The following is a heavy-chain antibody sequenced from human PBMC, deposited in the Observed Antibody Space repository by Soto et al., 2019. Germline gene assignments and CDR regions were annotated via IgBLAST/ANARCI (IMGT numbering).Heavy chain of an antibody. CDR3: AKGRGSTGYDAFDI. CDR2: ISWNSGTI. J-gene: IGHJ3*02. D-gene: IGHD2-2*01. Sequence: GGSLRLSCAASGFTFYDYALHWVRQSPGKGLDWVSGISWNSGTIGYADSVMGRFTISRDNAKNSLYLQMNSLRVEDTALYYCAKGRGSTGYDAFDIWGQGTMVTVSS. V-gene: IGHV3-9*01. CDR1: GFTFYDYA.